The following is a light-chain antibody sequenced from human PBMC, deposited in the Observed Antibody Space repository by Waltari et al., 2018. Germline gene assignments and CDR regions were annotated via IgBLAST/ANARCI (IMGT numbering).Light chain of an antibody. J-gene: IGKJ2*01. CDR1: QSISSY. CDR3: QQSYSVPPYT. CDR2: AAS. V-gene: IGKV1-39*01. Sequence: DIQMTQSPSSLSASVGDRVTITCRASQSISSYLNWYQQKPGKAPKFLIYAASSLQSGVPSRFSGSGSGTDFNLTISSLQPEDFATYYCQQSYSVPPYTFGQGTKLEI.